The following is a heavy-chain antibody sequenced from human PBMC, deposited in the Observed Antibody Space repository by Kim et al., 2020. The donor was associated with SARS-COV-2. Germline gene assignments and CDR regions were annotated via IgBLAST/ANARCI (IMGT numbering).Heavy chain of an antibody. D-gene: IGHD6-13*01. CDR2: IYYSGST. Sequence: SETLSLTCTVSGGSISSYYLSWIRQPPGKGLEWIGYIYYSGSTNYNPSLKSRVTISVDTSKNQFSLKLSSVTAADTAVYYCARASDGRYSSSCFFDYWG. J-gene: IGHJ4*03. V-gene: IGHV4-59*01. CDR1: GGSISSYY. CDR3: ARASDGRYSSSCFFDY.